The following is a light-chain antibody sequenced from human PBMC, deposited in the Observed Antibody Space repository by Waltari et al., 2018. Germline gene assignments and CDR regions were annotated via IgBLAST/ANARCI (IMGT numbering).Light chain of an antibody. CDR2: DAS. CDR3: QQSYTAPRT. Sequence: DIQMTQSPSSLSASVGDRVTITCRASQSLRTFLNWYQQKPGKAPKLLIYDASKLETAVPSRFSGSGSGTDFALAISSLQPEDFATYYCQQSYTAPRTFGQGTKVEVK. CDR1: QSLRTF. J-gene: IGKJ1*01. V-gene: IGKV1-39*01.